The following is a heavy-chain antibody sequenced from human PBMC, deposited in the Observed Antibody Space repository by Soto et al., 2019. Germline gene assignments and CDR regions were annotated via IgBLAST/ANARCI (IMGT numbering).Heavy chain of an antibody. CDR2: IYHSGST. CDR3: ARYCSSTSCYHYYGMDV. V-gene: IGHV4-4*02. J-gene: IGHJ6*02. Sequence: SETLSLTCAVSGGSISSSNWWSWVRQPPGKGLEWIGEIYHSGSTNYNPSLKSRVTISVDKSKNQFSLKLSSVTAADTAVYYCARYCSSTSCYHYYGMDVWGQGTTVTVSS. D-gene: IGHD2-2*01. CDR1: GGSISSSNW.